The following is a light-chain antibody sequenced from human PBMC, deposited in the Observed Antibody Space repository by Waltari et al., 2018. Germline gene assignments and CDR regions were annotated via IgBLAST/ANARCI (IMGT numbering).Light chain of an antibody. CDR1: SSDVGGYHY. CDR2: EVS. V-gene: IGLV2-8*01. CDR3: CSYAGVV. Sequence: QSALTQPPSASGSPGQSVTISCTGTSSDVGGYHYVSWYQQHPGKAPKLMIYEVSKRPSGVPDRFSGSKSGNTASLTISGLQAEDEADYYCCSYAGVVFGGGTKLTIL. J-gene: IGLJ2*01.